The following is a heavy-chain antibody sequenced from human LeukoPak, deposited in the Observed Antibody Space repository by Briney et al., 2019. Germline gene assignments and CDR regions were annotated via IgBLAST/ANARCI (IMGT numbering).Heavy chain of an antibody. D-gene: IGHD6-6*01. J-gene: IGHJ4*02. CDR3: ARRIVSSSSGFDY. Sequence: SETLSLTCAVSGYSISSGYHWGWIRQSPGKGLEWIGFMYHSGSTYYDPSLKSRVTISVGTSKNQFSLKLSSVTAADTAVYYCARRIVSSSSGFDYWGQGTLVTVSS. CDR2: MYHSGST. V-gene: IGHV4-38-2*01. CDR1: GYSISSGYH.